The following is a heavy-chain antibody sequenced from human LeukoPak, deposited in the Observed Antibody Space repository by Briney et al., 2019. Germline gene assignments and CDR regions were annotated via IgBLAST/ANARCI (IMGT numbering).Heavy chain of an antibody. CDR1: GLTFSMPA. J-gene: IGHJ4*02. CDR2: ISVSSSTI. V-gene: IGHV3-48*01. D-gene: IGHD3-16*02. Sequence: GGSLRLSCAASGLTFSMPAMDWVRQAPGKGLEWISYISVSSSTIYFADSVKGRFTISRDNARNSLYLQMNSLRAEDTAVYYCARSWGSYRTDYWGQGTLVTVSS. CDR3: ARSWGSYRTDY.